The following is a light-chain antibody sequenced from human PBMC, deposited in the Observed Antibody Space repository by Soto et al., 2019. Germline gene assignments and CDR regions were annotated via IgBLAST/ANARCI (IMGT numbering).Light chain of an antibody. Sequence: QSALTQPASVSGSPGQSITISCTGTSSDVGGYNYVSWYQKHPGKAPKLMIYDVSNRPSGVSNRFSGSKSGNTASLTISGLQAEDEADYYCSSYTSSSTRLYVFGTGTKVTVL. CDR1: SSDVGGYNY. V-gene: IGLV2-14*01. CDR3: SSYTSSSTRLYV. J-gene: IGLJ1*01. CDR2: DVS.